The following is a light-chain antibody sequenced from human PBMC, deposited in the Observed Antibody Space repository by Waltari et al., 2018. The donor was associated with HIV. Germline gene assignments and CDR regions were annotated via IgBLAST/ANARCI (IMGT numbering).Light chain of an antibody. CDR1: ALTKQY. CDR3: QSADNSGTYDVV. Sequence: SYDLTQPPSVSVSPGQMARITCSGDALTKQYVYWYQQKPGQAPVLVISKDNERPSGIPSRFSGFSSGTTVTLTISGVQAEDEADYYCQSADNSGTYDVVFGGGTKLTVL. V-gene: IGLV3-25*03. J-gene: IGLJ2*01. CDR2: KDN.